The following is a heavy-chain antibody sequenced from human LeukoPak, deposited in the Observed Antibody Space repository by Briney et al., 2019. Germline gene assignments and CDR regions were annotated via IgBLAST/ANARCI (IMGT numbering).Heavy chain of an antibody. Sequence: SETLSLTCTVSGGSISSGGYYWSWIRQHPGKGLEWIGYIYYSGSTYYNPSLKSRVTISVDTSKNQFSLKLSSVTAADTAVYYCAREVSKNKAAIPHNWFDPWGQETLVTVSS. CDR2: IYYSGST. CDR1: GGSISSGGYY. J-gene: IGHJ5*02. CDR3: AREVSKNKAAIPHNWFDP. V-gene: IGHV4-31*03. D-gene: IGHD2-2*02.